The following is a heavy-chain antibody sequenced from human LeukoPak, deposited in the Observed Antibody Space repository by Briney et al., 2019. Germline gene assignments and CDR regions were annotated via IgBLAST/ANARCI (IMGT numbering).Heavy chain of an antibody. CDR1: GYSISSGYY. Sequence: SETLSLTCTVSGYSISSGYYWGWIRQPPGKGLEWIGSIYHSGSTYYNPSLKSRVTISVDTSKNQFSLKLSSATAADTAVYYCARAVGYCSSTSCLNWFDPWGQGTLVTVSS. CDR3: ARAVGYCSSTSCLNWFDP. V-gene: IGHV4-38-2*02. CDR2: IYHSGST. D-gene: IGHD2-2*01. J-gene: IGHJ5*02.